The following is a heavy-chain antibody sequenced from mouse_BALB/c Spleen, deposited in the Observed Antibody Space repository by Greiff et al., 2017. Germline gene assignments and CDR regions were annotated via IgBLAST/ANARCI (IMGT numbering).Heavy chain of an antibody. V-gene: IGHV5-6-4*01. J-gene: IGHJ3*01. CDR1: GFTFSSYT. D-gene: IGHD1-2*01. CDR3: TREATTATGGFFAY. Sequence: EVQVVESGGGLVKPGGSLKLSCAASGFTFSSYTMSWVRQTPEKRLEWVATISSGGSYTYYPDSVKGRFTISRDNAKNTLYLQMSSLKSEDTAMYYCTREATTATGGFFAYWGQGTLVTVSA. CDR2: ISSGGSYT.